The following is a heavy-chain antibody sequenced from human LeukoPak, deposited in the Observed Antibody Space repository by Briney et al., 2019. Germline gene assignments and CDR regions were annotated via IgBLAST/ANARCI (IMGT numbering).Heavy chain of an antibody. Sequence: ASVKVSCKATGYTFTRHYIHWIRQAPGQGLEWMGIISPSDGSTNYAQKFQGRVTMTTDTSTSTVYMDLSGLRSEDTAVYYCAREGGGLGYSDSWGQGTLVTVSS. CDR3: AREGGGLGYSDS. J-gene: IGHJ5*01. CDR1: GYTFTRHY. CDR2: ISPSDGST. D-gene: IGHD3-16*01. V-gene: IGHV1-46*01.